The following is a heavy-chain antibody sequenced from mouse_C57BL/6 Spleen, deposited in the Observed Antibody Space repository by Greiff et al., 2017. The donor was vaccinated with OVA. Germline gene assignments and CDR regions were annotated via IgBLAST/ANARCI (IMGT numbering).Heavy chain of an antibody. V-gene: IGHV1-82*01. CDR2: IYPGDGDT. J-gene: IGHJ1*03. D-gene: IGHD1-1*01. CDR1: GYAFSSSW. CDR3: ARYYGRSYGGYFDV. Sequence: QVQLQQSGPELVKPGASVKISCKASGYAFSSSWLNWVKQRPGKGLAWIGRIYPGDGDTNYNGKFKGKATLTADKSSSTAYMQLSSLTYEDSAVYVGARYYGRSYGGYFDVWGTGTTVTVAS.